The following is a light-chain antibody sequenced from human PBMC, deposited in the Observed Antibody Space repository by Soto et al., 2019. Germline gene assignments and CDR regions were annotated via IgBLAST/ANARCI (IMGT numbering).Light chain of an antibody. Sequence: EIVMTQSPATLSLSPGERGTLSCRASEIVTNYLAWYQQRPGQAPRLLVYDVYNRATGIPARFSGSGSGTDFTLTISSLEPEDSAVYYCHQRYNWLTFGGGTKVDIK. CDR2: DVY. V-gene: IGKV3-11*01. CDR1: EIVTNY. J-gene: IGKJ4*01. CDR3: HQRYNWLT.